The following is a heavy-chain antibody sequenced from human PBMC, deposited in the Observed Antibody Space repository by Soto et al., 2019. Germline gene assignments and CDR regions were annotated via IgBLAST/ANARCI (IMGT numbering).Heavy chain of an antibody. J-gene: IGHJ4*02. CDR1: GITFNSYS. CDR3: AIDHDWAFDS. V-gene: IGHV3-48*01. CDR2: IKYEGDI. Sequence: EVQLVESGGGLVQPGNSLRLSCAGSGITFNSYSWNWVRQAPGKGLEWVSHIKYEGDIYYADSVRGRFTMSRDSAGNSLYLQLSSPRVEDTAVYFCAIDHDWAFDSWGQGTLVTVSS. D-gene: IGHD3-9*01.